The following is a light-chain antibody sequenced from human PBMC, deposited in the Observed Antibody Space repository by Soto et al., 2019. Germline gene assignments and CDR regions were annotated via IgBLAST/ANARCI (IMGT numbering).Light chain of an antibody. CDR3: QQYNNWPYT. CDR1: QSVSSN. CDR2: GAS. V-gene: IGKV3-15*01. J-gene: IGKJ2*01. Sequence: EIVMTQSPATLSVSPGERATLSCRASQSVSSNLAWYQQKPGQAPRLLIYGASTSATGIPARFSGSGSGTEFTLTISSLQSEDFAVYYCQQYNNWPYTFGHGTKLESK.